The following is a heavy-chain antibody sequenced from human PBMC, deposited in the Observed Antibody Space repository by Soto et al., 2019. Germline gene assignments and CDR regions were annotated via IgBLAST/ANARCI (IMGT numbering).Heavy chain of an antibody. J-gene: IGHJ4*02. CDR1: GGTFSSYA. Sequence: GASVKVSCKASGGTFSSYAISWVRQAPGQGLEWMGGIIPIFGTANYAQKFQGRVTITADESTSTAYMELSSLRSEDTAVYYCARGGAGITIFGVVIGPHLDYWGQGTLVTVSS. CDR3: ARGGAGITIFGVVIGPHLDY. D-gene: IGHD3-3*01. V-gene: IGHV1-69*13. CDR2: IIPIFGTA.